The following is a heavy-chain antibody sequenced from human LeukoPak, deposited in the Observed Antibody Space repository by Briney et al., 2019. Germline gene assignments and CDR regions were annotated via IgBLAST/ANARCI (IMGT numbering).Heavy chain of an antibody. V-gene: IGHV3-21*01. Sequence: GGSLRLSCAVSGFTFSSYAMSWVRQAPGKGLEWVSSISSSSSYIYYADSVKGRFTISRDNAKNSLYLQMNSLRAEDTAVYYCSGDSSSSGWGYWGQGTLVTVSS. CDR3: SGDSSSSGWGY. CDR2: ISSSSSYI. D-gene: IGHD6-6*01. J-gene: IGHJ4*02. CDR1: GFTFSSYA.